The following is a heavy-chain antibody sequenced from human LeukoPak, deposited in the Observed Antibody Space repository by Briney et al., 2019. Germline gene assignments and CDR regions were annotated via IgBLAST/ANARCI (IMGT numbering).Heavy chain of an antibody. V-gene: IGHV3-21*01. J-gene: IGHJ4*02. D-gene: IGHD5/OR15-5a*01. CDR2: ISSSSSYI. CDR1: GFTFSIYS. Sequence: PGGSLRLSCAASGFTFSIYSMNWVRQAPGKGLECVSSISSSSSYIYYADSVKGRFTISRDNAKNSLYLQMNSLRAEDTAVYYCANSEVSTKAFDYWVQGTLVTVSS. CDR3: ANSEVSTKAFDY.